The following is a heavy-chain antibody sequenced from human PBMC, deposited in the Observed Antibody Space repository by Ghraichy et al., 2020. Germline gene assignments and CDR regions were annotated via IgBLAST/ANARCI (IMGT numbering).Heavy chain of an antibody. V-gene: IGHV1-8*01. Sequence: ASVKVSCKAFRYTFTSYEITWVRQATGQGLEWMGWMNPKSGNTGYAQKFQGRVTMTRNISITTAYMVLSSLRAEDTAVYYCARSADLAFYYYYGLDVWGQGTTVTVSS. J-gene: IGHJ6*02. CDR1: RYTFTSYE. CDR3: ARSADLAFYYYYGLDV. CDR2: MNPKSGNT. D-gene: IGHD3-10*01.